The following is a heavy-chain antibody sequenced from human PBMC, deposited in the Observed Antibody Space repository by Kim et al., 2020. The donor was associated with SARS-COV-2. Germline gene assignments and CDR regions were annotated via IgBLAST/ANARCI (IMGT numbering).Heavy chain of an antibody. CDR1: GFTFSEFH. D-gene: IGHD4-4*01. CDR2: TRNTVNSETT. Sequence: GGSLRLSCPTSGFTFSEFHMAWVRQAPGKGLEWVGRTRNTVNSETTEYAASVKGRFIISRDDSKNSPYLQMNSLKTEDTAVYYCVTTETTRRGYYYYY. J-gene: IGHJ6*03. CDR3: VTTETTRRGYYYYY. V-gene: IGHV3-72*01.